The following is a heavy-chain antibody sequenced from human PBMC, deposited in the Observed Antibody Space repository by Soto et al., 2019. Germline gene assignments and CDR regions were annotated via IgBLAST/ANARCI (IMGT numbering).Heavy chain of an antibody. CDR2: ISGSGGST. CDR1: GFTFSSYA. D-gene: IGHD5-12*01. V-gene: IGHV3-23*01. J-gene: IGHJ6*02. Sequence: GGSLRLPCAASGFTFSSYAMSWVRQAPGKGLEWVSAISGSGGSTYYADSVKGRFTISRDNSKNTLYLQMNSLRAEDTAVYYCAKSVRYDEVVDPYWGQLVLTLDVWGQGTTVTVSS. CDR3: AKSVRYDEVVDPYWGQLVLTLDV.